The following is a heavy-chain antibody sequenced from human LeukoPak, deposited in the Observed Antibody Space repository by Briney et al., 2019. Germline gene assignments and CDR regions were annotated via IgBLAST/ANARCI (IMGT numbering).Heavy chain of an antibody. CDR2: INYSGTT. CDR3: ARETKLMGYSSGLGFNY. CDR1: GGSISINYYY. Sequence: SETLSLTCSVSGGSISINYYYWAWIRQPPGKGLEWIGSINYSGTTYYNPSLKSRVTISVDTSKNQLSLNLTSVTAADTAVYYCARETKLMGYSSGLGFNYWGQGTLVTVSS. J-gene: IGHJ4*02. V-gene: IGHV4-39*07. D-gene: IGHD6-19*01.